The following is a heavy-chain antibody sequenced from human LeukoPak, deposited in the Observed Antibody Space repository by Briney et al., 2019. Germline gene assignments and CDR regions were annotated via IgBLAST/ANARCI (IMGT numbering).Heavy chain of an antibody. CDR2: IYYSGST. V-gene: IGHV4-59*12. Sequence: SETLSLTCTVFGGSISSYYWSWIRQPPGKGLEWIGYIYYSGSTNYNPSLKSRVTISVDTSKNQFSLKLSSVTAADTAVYYCARDSVEGYGDYFDYWGQGTLVTVSS. J-gene: IGHJ4*02. CDR1: GGSISSYY. D-gene: IGHD4-17*01. CDR3: ARDSVEGYGDYFDY.